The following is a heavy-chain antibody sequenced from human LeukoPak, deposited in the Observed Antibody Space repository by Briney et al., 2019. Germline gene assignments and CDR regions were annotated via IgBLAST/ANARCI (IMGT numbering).Heavy chain of an antibody. D-gene: IGHD6-19*01. J-gene: IGHJ4*02. V-gene: IGHV1-8*01. CDR3: AIPMYSSGWSGDY. CDR2: MNPNSGNT. CDR1: GYTFTSYD. Sequence: ASVKVSCKASGYTFTSYDINWVRQATGQGLEWMGWMNPNSGNTGYAQKFQGRGTMTRNTSISTAYMELSSLRSEDTAVYYCAIPMYSSGWSGDYWGQGSLVTVSS.